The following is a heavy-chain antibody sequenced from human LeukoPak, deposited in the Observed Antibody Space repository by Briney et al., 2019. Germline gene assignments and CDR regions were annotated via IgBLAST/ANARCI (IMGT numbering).Heavy chain of an antibody. D-gene: IGHD6-19*01. J-gene: IGHJ4*02. CDR3: ARDARLIAVAKYYFDY. CDR2: INPNSGGT. V-gene: IGHV1-2*06. CDR1: GYTFTGYY. Sequence: ASVKVSCKASGYTFTGYYMHWVRQAPGQGLEWMGRINPNSGGTNYAQKFQGRVAMTRDTSISTAYMELSRLRSDDTAVYYCARDARLIAVAKYYFDYWGQGTLVTVSS.